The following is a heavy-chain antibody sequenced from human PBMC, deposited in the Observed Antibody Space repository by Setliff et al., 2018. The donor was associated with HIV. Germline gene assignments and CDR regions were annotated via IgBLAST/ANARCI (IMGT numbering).Heavy chain of an antibody. Sequence: PSETLSLTCTVSGGSINSYFWSWIRQPPGKGLEWIASIYYTGSTNYNPSLKSRVTISPDTSKNQFSLNVNSVTAADTAVYYCARTPSRGGFDYWGQGTLVTVSS. CDR3: ARTPSRGGFDY. V-gene: IGHV4-59*01. CDR2: IYYTGST. D-gene: IGHD3-16*01. J-gene: IGHJ4*02. CDR1: GGSINSYF.